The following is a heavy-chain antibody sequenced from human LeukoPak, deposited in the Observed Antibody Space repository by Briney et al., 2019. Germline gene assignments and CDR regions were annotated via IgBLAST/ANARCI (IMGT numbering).Heavy chain of an antibody. D-gene: IGHD6-13*01. CDR3: ARLGRYSSSWYYPYYYYGMDV. Sequence: SETLSLTCTVSGGSISSYYWSWIRQPPGKGLEWIGSIYYSGSTYYNPSLKSRVTISVDTSKNQFSLKLSSVTAADTAVYYCARLGRYSSSWYYPYYYYGMDVWGQGTTVTVSS. J-gene: IGHJ6*02. CDR2: IYYSGST. V-gene: IGHV4-59*05. CDR1: GGSISSYY.